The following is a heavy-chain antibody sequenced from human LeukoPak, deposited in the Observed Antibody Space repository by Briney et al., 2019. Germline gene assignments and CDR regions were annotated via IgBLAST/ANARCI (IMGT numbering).Heavy chain of an antibody. Sequence: SETLSLTCTVSGGSISSYYWSWIRQPPGKGLEWIGYIYYSGSTNYNPSLKSRVTISVDTSKNQFSLKLSSVTAADTAVYYCARPRGSCYSFDLWGRGTLVTVSS. CDR3: ARPRGSCYSFDL. V-gene: IGHV4-59*01. D-gene: IGHD1-26*01. J-gene: IGHJ2*01. CDR1: GGSISSYY. CDR2: IYYSGST.